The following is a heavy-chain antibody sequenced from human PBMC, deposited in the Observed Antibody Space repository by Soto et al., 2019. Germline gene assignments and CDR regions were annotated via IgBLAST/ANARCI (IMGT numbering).Heavy chain of an antibody. CDR3: ESRPRGSGAGTLDS. CDR2: IFYDGTNR. Sequence: AGSLSLSFEASGFTFNSYGMPWVRQSPGKGLEWVAGIFYDGTNRYYADYVKGLFTISRDNSKSTLCLQMNSLSVEDTAIYYCESRPRGSGAGTLDSWGQGSLVTDSS. CDR1: GFTFNSYG. J-gene: IGHJ5*01. V-gene: IGHV3-33*08. D-gene: IGHD6-19*01.